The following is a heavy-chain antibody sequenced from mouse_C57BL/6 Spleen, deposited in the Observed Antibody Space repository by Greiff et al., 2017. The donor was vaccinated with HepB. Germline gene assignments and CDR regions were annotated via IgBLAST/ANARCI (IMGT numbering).Heavy chain of an antibody. Sequence: QVQLQQSGAELAKPGASVKLSCKASGYTFTSYWMHWVKQRPGQGLEWIGYINPSSGYTKYNQKFKDKATLTADKTSSTAYMQLSSLTYEYSAVYYCAKSPGGLDAMDYWGQGTSVTVSS. V-gene: IGHV1-7*01. CDR3: AKSPGGLDAMDY. CDR1: GYTFTSYW. J-gene: IGHJ4*01. D-gene: IGHD4-1*01. CDR2: INPSSGYT.